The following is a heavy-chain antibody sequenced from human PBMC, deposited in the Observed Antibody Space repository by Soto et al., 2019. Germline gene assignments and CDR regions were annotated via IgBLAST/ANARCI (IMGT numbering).Heavy chain of an antibody. Sequence: PRLSFAASWFTVSINFMTWVRQAPGKGLEWLSVIYSTGVTFYGDSVKGRFTISRDTSRNSLYLQMDRLTAEDTAVYYCAGAKSGPMAHWGHGTLVTVSS. CDR1: WFTVSINF. CDR3: AGAKSGPMAH. V-gene: IGHV3-53*01. J-gene: IGHJ4*01. D-gene: IGHD3-10*01. CDR2: IYSTGVT.